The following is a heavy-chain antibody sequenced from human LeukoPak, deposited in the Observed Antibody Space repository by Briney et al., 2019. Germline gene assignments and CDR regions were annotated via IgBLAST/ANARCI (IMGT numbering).Heavy chain of an antibody. V-gene: IGHV3-33*01. CDR2: TWYDGSNK. Sequence: PGGSLRLSCAASGFTFSSYGMHWVRQAPGKGLEWVAFTWYDGSNKYYADSVKGRFTISRDNSKNTLYLQMNSLRAEDTAVYYRARQLSNTFYYGSGSHLDYWGQGTLVTVSS. CDR1: GFTFSSYG. J-gene: IGHJ4*02. D-gene: IGHD3-10*01. CDR3: ARQLSNTFYYGSGSHLDY.